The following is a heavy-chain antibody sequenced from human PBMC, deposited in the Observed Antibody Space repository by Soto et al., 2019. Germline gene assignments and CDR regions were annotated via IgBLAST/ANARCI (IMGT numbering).Heavy chain of an antibody. CDR2: ISDSGGRK. Sequence: HPGGSLRLSCAASGFTFSSYAISWLRQAPGKGLEWVSSISDSGGRKYYADSVKGRFTISRDNSKNTLYLQMNSLRAEDTAVYYCAKGPYSESSGWFDPWGQGTLVTVSS. CDR3: AKGPYSESSGWFDP. V-gene: IGHV3-23*01. CDR1: GFTFSSYA. J-gene: IGHJ5*02. D-gene: IGHD6-13*01.